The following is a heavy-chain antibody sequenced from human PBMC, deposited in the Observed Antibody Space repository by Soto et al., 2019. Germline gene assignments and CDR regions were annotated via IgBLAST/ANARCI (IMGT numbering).Heavy chain of an antibody. CDR2: INAGNGNT. CDR1: GYTFTSYA. Sequence: ASVKVSCKASGYTFTSYAMHWVRQAPGQRLEWMGWINAGNGNTKYSQKFQGRVTITRDTSASTAYMELSSLRSEDTAVYYCARDRGGIAVAGTRRSIGYYFDYWGQGTLVTVSS. D-gene: IGHD6-19*01. J-gene: IGHJ4*02. CDR3: ARDRGGIAVAGTRRSIGYYFDY. V-gene: IGHV1-3*01.